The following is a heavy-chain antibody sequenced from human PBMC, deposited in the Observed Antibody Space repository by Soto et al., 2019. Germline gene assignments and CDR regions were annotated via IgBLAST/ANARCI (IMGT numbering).Heavy chain of an antibody. CDR2: ISQSGNT. CDR3: ASSSLYGMDV. CDR1: SGSFSGYY. Sequence: SETLSLTCSIYSGSFSGYYWSWIRQPPGKGLEWIGEISQSGNTNYSPSLKSRVSTSIDTSKNQFSLKVGSVTAADTAVYYCASSSLYGMDVWGQGTTVTVSS. V-gene: IGHV4-34*01. J-gene: IGHJ6*02.